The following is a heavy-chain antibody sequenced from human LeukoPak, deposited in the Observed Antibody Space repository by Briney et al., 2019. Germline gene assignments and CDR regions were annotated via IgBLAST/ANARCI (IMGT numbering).Heavy chain of an antibody. V-gene: IGHV1-2*02. D-gene: IGHD3/OR15-3a*01. CDR3: ARRRTGYYLNWFDP. J-gene: IGHJ5*02. Sequence: ASVKVSCKASGYTFTGYYMHWVRQAPGQGLEWMGWINPNSGGTNYAQKFQGRVTMTRDTSISTAYMELSRLRSDDTAVYYCARRRTGYYLNWFDPWGQGTLVTVSS. CDR1: GYTFTGYY. CDR2: INPNSGGT.